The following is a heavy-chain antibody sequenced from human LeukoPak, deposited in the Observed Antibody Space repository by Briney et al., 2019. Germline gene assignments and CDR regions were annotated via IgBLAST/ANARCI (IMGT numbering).Heavy chain of an antibody. V-gene: IGHV3-30*04. J-gene: IGHJ4*02. CDR3: ARDEYSYGTGVFDY. Sequence: GGSLRLSCAASGFTFSSYAMHWVRQAPGKGLEWVAVISYDGSNKYYADSVKGRFTISRDNSKNTLYLQMNSLRAEDTAVYYCARDEYSYGTGVFDYWGQGTLVTVSS. CDR2: ISYDGSNK. D-gene: IGHD5-18*01. CDR1: GFTFSSYA.